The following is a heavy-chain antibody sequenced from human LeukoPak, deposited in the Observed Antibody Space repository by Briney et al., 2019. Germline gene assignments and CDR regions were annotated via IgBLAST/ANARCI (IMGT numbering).Heavy chain of an antibody. CDR1: GFTFSSYW. CDR2: INSDGSST. J-gene: IGHJ3*02. D-gene: IGHD3-22*01. Sequence: GGSLRLSCAASGFTFSSYWMHWVRQAPGKGLVWVSRINSDGSSTSYADSVKGRFTISRDNAKNTLYLQMNSLRAEDTALYYCVKDKGPMIVVEGFDIWGQGTMVTVSS. CDR3: VKDKGPMIVVEGFDI. V-gene: IGHV3-74*01.